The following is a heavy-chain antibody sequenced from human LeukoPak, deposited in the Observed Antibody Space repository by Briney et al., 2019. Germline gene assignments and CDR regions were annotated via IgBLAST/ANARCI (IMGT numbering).Heavy chain of an antibody. V-gene: IGHV4-61*03. J-gene: IGHJ5*02. CDR2: MFYTGST. Sequence: SETLSLTCAVSGGSISSGGYSWSWIRQPPGKGLEWIGFMFYTGSTNYNPSVMSRVSISRDASKNHFSLKLNSLTAADTALYFCARGDDADGYLSTWGQGILVIVSS. CDR3: ARGDDADGYLST. D-gene: IGHD5-24*01. CDR1: GGSISSGGYS.